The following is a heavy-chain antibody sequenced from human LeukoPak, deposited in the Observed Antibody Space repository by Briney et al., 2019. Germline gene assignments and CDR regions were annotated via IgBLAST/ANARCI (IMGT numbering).Heavy chain of an antibody. Sequence: SVKVSCKASGGTFSSYAISWVRQAPGQGLEWMGGIIPIFGTANYAQKFQGRVTITADKSTSTAYMELSSLRSEDTAVYYCARAGYDFWSGYYSRYYYYYMDVWGKGTTVTVSS. CDR1: GGTFSSYA. J-gene: IGHJ6*03. V-gene: IGHV1-69*06. CDR2: IIPIFGTA. D-gene: IGHD3-3*01. CDR3: ARAGYDFWSGYYSRYYYYYMDV.